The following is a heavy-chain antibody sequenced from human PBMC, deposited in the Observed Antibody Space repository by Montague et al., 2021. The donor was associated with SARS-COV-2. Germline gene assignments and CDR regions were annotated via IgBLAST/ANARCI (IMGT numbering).Heavy chain of an antibody. CDR3: ARVPYRLLFVPRYYGMDV. J-gene: IGHJ6*02. D-gene: IGHD2-2*01. CDR1: GGSLSGYY. Sequence: SETLSLTCAVYGGSLSGYYWSWIRQPPGEGLEWIAEISTSGSTSYNPSLKSRVTISVDTSKNQFSLKLSSATAADTAVYYCARVPYRLLFVPRYYGMDVWGQGTTVTVSS. V-gene: IGHV4-34*01. CDR2: ISTSGST.